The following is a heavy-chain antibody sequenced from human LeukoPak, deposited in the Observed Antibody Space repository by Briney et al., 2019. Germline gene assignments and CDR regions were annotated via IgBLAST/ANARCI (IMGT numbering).Heavy chain of an antibody. CDR1: GGSFSDYY. J-gene: IGHJ4*02. D-gene: IGHD6-6*01. CDR2: INHSGSS. V-gene: IGHV4-34*01. CDR3: ARKQLVPLAQSFDY. Sequence: SETLSLTCAVYGGSFSDYYWSWIRQPPGKGLEWIGEINHSGSSNYNPSLNSRVTISVDTSKNQFSLKLNSLTAADTAVYYCARKQLVPLAQSFDYWGQGTLVTVSS.